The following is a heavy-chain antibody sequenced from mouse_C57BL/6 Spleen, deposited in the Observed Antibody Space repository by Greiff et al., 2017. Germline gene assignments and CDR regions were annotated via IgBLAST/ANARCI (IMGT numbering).Heavy chain of an antibody. Sequence: VQLQQSGAELVRPGASVTLSCKASGYTFTDYEMHWVKQTPVHGLEWIGAIDPETGGTAYNQKFKGKAILTADKSSSTAYMELRSLTSEDSAVYYCTRVDYDPYWGQGTLVTVSA. J-gene: IGHJ3*01. CDR1: GYTFTDYE. D-gene: IGHD2-4*01. V-gene: IGHV1-15*01. CDR3: TRVDYDPY. CDR2: IDPETGGT.